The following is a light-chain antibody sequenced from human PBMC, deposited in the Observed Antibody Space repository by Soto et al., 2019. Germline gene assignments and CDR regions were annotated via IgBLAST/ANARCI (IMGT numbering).Light chain of an antibody. CDR2: GNS. Sequence: QSVLTQPPSVSGAPGQRVTISCTGSSSNIGAGYDVHWYQQLPGTAPKLLIYGNSNRPSGVPDRFSGSKSGTSASLAISGLQAEDEGDYYCQSYDSSLSVVFGGGTQLTV. V-gene: IGLV1-40*01. CDR3: QSYDSSLSVV. CDR1: SSNIGAGYD. J-gene: IGLJ2*01.